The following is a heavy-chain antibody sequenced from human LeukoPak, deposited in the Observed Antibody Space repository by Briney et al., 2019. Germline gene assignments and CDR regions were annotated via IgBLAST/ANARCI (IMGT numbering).Heavy chain of an antibody. CDR2: IVVGSGNT. Sequence: TSVKVSCKASGFTFTSSAMQWVRQARGQRLEWIGWIVVGSGNTNYAQKFQERVTITRDMPTSTAYMELSSLRSEDTAVYYCAASRIVGAVGRYYYYYMDVWGKGTTVTVSS. CDR3: AASRIVGAVGRYYYYYMDV. CDR1: GFTFTSSA. D-gene: IGHD1-26*01. V-gene: IGHV1-58*02. J-gene: IGHJ6*03.